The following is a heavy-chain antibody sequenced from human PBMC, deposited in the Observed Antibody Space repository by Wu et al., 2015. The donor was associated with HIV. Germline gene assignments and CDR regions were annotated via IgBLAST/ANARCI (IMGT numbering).Heavy chain of an antibody. Sequence: QVQLVQSGAEVKKPGASVKVSCKASGYTFTGYYMHWVRQAPGQGLEWMGWINPNSGGTNYAQKFQGRVTMTRDTSISTAYMELSRLRSDDTAVYYCARVDPLWVVVTAISERGDYWGQGTLVTVSS. CDR1: GYTFTGYY. CDR2: INPNSGGT. V-gene: IGHV1-2*02. CDR3: ARVDPLWVVVTAISERGDY. J-gene: IGHJ4*02. D-gene: IGHD2-21*02.